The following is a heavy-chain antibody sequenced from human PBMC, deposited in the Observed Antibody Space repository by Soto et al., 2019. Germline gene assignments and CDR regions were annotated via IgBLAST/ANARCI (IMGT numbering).Heavy chain of an antibody. V-gene: IGHV3-48*03. Sequence: PGGSLRLCCAASGFTFSSYEMNWVRQAPGKGLEWVSYISSSGSTIYYADSVKGRFTISRDNAKNSLYLQMNSLRAEDTAVYYCAGTGYYKNYWGQGALVTVSS. D-gene: IGHD3-9*01. CDR3: AGTGYYKNY. CDR1: GFTFSSYE. CDR2: ISSSGSTI. J-gene: IGHJ4*02.